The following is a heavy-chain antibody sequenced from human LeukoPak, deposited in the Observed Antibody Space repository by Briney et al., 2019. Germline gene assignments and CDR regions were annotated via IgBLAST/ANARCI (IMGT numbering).Heavy chain of an antibody. J-gene: IGHJ4*02. Sequence: GVSLRLSCVASGFSFSYYNMNWVRQAPGKGLEWIAHIRAYSTATYYADSVKGRFTVSRDDANNALYLQMNSLKDEDTALYFCASPLGPPPGYWGQGTLVTVSS. CDR2: IRAYSTAT. CDR3: ASPLGPPPGY. V-gene: IGHV3-48*02. CDR1: GFSFSYYN.